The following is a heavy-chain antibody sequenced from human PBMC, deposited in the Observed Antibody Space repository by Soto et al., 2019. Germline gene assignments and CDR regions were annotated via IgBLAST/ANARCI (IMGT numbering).Heavy chain of an antibody. CDR1: GGSFSGYY. CDR2: INHSGST. J-gene: IGHJ4*02. V-gene: IGHV4-34*01. CDR3: ARGYCGGDCYSEISVY. Sequence: SETLSLTCAVYGGSFSGYYWSWIRQRPGKGLEWIGEINHSGSTNYNPSLKSRVTISVDTSKNQFSLKLSSVTAADTAVYYCARGYCGGDCYSEISVYWGQGTLVTVSS. D-gene: IGHD2-21*02.